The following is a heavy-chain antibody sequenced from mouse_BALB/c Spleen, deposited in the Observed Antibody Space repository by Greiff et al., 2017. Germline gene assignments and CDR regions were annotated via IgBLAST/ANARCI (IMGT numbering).Heavy chain of an antibody. D-gene: IGHD2-4*01. CDR2: INPDSSTI. CDR1: GFDFSRYW. Sequence: EVQGVESGGGLVQPGGSLKLSCAASGFDFSRYWMSWVRQAPGKGLEWIGEINPDSSTINYTPSLKDKFIISRDNAKNTLYLQMSKVRSEDTALYYCARPGSNYDYPFAYWGQGTLVTVSA. V-gene: IGHV4-1*02. CDR3: ARPGSNYDYPFAY. J-gene: IGHJ3*01.